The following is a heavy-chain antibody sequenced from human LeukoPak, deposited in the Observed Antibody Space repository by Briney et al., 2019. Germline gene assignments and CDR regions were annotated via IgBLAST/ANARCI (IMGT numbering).Heavy chain of an antibody. CDR1: GFTFSSYG. CDR3: ARDRTTSIFGVVIKDWFDP. Sequence: GSLRLSCAASGFTFSSYGMHWVRQAPGKGLEWVAVIWYDGSNKYYADSVKGRFTISRDNSKNTLYLQMNSLRAEDTAVYYCARDRTTSIFGVVIKDWFDPWGQGTLVTVSS. V-gene: IGHV3-33*01. CDR2: IWYDGSNK. J-gene: IGHJ5*02. D-gene: IGHD3-3*01.